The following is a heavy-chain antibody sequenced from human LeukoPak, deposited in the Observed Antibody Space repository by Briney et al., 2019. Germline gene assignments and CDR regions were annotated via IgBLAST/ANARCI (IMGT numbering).Heavy chain of an antibody. CDR2: ISYDGSNE. V-gene: IGHV3-30*04. J-gene: IGHJ4*02. CDR3: ARDKDVGATLLDY. Sequence: SGGSLRLSCAASGFTFSSYVLHWVRQAPGKGLEWVAIISYDGSNEYYADSVKGRFNISRDNAKHSLFLQMNSLRADDTAVFYCARDKDVGATLLDYWGQGTLVTVSS. D-gene: IGHD1-26*01. CDR1: GFTFSSYV.